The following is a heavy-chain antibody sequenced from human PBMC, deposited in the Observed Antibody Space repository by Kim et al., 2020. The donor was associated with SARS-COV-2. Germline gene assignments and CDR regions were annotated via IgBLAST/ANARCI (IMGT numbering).Heavy chain of an antibody. J-gene: IGHJ4*02. CDR1: GFTFSSYG. D-gene: IGHD3-10*01. CDR3: AKVSVRGVITHYFDY. Sequence: GGSLRLSCAASGFTFSSYGMYWVRQAPGKGLEWVAIISDDKNKKYYIDSVKGRFTVSRDNSKNTLYLQMNSLRVEDTAVYYCAKVSVRGVITHYFDYWGRGTLVTVSS. CDR2: ISDDKNKK. V-gene: IGHV3-30*18.